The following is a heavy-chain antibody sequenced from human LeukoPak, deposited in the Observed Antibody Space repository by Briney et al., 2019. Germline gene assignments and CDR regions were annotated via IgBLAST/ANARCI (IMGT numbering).Heavy chain of an antibody. V-gene: IGHV1-2*02. CDR2: INPNSGGT. Sequence: ASVKVSCKASGYTFTGYYMHWVRQAPGQGLEWMGWINPNSGGTNYAQKFQGRVTMTRDTPISTAYMELSRLRSDDMAVYYCARRAIWNSPNYWGQGTLVTVSS. J-gene: IGHJ4*02. CDR3: ARRAIWNSPNY. D-gene: IGHD1-7*01. CDR1: GYTFTGYY.